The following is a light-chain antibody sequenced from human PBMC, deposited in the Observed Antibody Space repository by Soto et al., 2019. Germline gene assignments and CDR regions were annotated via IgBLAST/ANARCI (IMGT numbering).Light chain of an antibody. CDR1: QSVSSS. CDR2: GAS. J-gene: IGKJ1*01. Sequence: EIVMTQSPATLSVSPGERATLSCRASQSVSSSSAWYQQKPGQAPRLLIYGASTRATGIPARFSGRWSGAEFTLTISRLQSEDFAVYYCQQYNNWPQTFGQGTKVEIK. CDR3: QQYNNWPQT. V-gene: IGKV3-15*01.